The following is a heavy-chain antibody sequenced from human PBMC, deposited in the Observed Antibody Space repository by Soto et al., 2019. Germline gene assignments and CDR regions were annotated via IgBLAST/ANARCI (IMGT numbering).Heavy chain of an antibody. CDR2: INHSGST. D-gene: IGHD3-9*01. CDR1: GGSFSGYD. Sequence: PSETLSLTCAVYGGSFSGYDWSWIRQNPGKGLEWIGEINHSGSTNYNPSLKSRVTISVDTSKNQFSLKLSSVTAADTAVYYCARAPYYDILTGYLIHYYGMDVWGQGTTVTVSS. J-gene: IGHJ6*02. V-gene: IGHV4-34*01. CDR3: ARAPYYDILTGYLIHYYGMDV.